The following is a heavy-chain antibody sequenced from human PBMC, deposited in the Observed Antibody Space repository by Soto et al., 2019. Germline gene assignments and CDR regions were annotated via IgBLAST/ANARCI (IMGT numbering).Heavy chain of an antibody. CDR3: ASLTVDNRAYY. CDR2: IYYSGST. V-gene: IGHV4-31*03. J-gene: IGHJ4*02. CDR1: GGSISSGGYY. Sequence: TVSGGSISSGGYYGSWIRQHPGKGLEWIGYIYYSGSTYYNPSLKSRFTISVDTSKNQFSLKLSSVTAADTAVYYCASLTVDNRAYYWGQGTLVTVSS. D-gene: IGHD3-16*01.